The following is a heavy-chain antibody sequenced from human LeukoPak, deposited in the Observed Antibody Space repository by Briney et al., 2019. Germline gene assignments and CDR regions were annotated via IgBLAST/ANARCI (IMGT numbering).Heavy chain of an antibody. CDR3: ARGGSCNSASGGGCYHLLIA. Sequence: ASVKVSCKASGYTFTSYSMHRVRQAPGQGLEWMGIINPSVGSTTYAQKFQGRVTMTRDTSTSTVYMELSSLRSEDTAVYYCARGGSCNSASGGGCYHLLIAWGQGTLVTVSS. CDR2: INPSVGST. J-gene: IGHJ5*02. V-gene: IGHV1-46*01. D-gene: IGHD2-15*01. CDR1: GYTFTSYS.